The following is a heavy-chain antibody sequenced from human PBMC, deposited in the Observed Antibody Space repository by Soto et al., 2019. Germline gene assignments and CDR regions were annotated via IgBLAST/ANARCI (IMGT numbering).Heavy chain of an antibody. Sequence: QVQVQESGPGLVKPSQTLSLTCTVSGGSISSGDFFWSWIRQSPGKGQEWIGYIYSNGRAYYSRSLESRLKISMDTPKNQFSLTLSSVTSADSAMYYCAREPGMTSPGVRDAFDIWGHGTLVIVSA. CDR3: AREPGMTSPGVRDAFDI. V-gene: IGHV4-30-4*01. CDR2: IYSNGRA. J-gene: IGHJ3*02. CDR1: GGSISSGDFF. D-gene: IGHD2-8*01.